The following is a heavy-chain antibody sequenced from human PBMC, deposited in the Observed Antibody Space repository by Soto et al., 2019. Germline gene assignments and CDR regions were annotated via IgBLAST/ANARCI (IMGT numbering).Heavy chain of an antibody. CDR2: IYPGDSDT. CDR1: GYSFTSYW. D-gene: IGHD5-12*01. V-gene: IGHV5-51*01. Sequence: GESLKIACKGSGYSFTSYWIGWVRQMPGKGLEWMEIIYPGDSDTRYSPSFQGQVTISAHKSISTAYLQWSSLKASDTVMYCCARHQGYSGYEFYYWGQGTLVTVSS. J-gene: IGHJ4*02. CDR3: ARHQGYSGYEFYY.